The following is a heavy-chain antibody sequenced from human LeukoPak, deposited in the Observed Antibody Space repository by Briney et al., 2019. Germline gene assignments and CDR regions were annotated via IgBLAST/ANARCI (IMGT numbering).Heavy chain of an antibody. Sequence: PGTSLRLSCVASGFSFSSYSIHWARRVPGKGLEWVAVIWYDGTNKYYADSVKGRFTISRDSPKNTLYLQMNSLRAEDTAVYYCARAAYDNSGYLTLWGQGTLVTVSS. V-gene: IGHV3-33*08. CDR3: ARAAYDNSGYLTL. CDR1: GFSFSSYS. J-gene: IGHJ4*02. D-gene: IGHD3-22*01. CDR2: IWYDGTNK.